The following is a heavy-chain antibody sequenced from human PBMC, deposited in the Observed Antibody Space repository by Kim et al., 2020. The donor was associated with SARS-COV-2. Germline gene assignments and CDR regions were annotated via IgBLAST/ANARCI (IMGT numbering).Heavy chain of an antibody. CDR2: ISDSGST. V-gene: IGHV4-39*01. Sequence: SETLSLTCTVSGGSISSSTYYWGWIRQPPGKGLEWIGSISDSGSTYYNPSLKSRVTISGDTSKKQFSLKLSSVTAADTAVYYCAGHTEAVVFQHWGQGTLVTVSS. J-gene: IGHJ1*01. D-gene: IGHD2-15*01. CDR1: GGSISSSTYY. CDR3: AGHTEAVVFQH.